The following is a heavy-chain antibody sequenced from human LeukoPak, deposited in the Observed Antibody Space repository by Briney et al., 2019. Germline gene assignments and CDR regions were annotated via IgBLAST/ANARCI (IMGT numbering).Heavy chain of an antibody. D-gene: IGHD2-2*01. J-gene: IGHJ4*02. CDR3: ARGYCSSTDCHLARHFEY. V-gene: IGHV3-33*01. CDR1: GFTFSSYG. Sequence: GGSLRLSCAASGFTFSSYGMHWVRQAPGKGLEWVAVIWYDGSNKYYADSVKGRFTISRDNSKNTLYLQMDSLREEDTAVYYCARGYCSSTDCHLARHFEYWGQGTLVTVSS. CDR2: IWYDGSNK.